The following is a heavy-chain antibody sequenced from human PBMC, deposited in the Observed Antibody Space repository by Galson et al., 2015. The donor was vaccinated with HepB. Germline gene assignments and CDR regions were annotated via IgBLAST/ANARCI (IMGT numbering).Heavy chain of an antibody. V-gene: IGHV3-30-3*01. CDR2: ISYDGSSK. CDR1: GFAFSSYT. CDR3: AREWTGKDY. D-gene: IGHD3/OR15-3a*01. J-gene: IGHJ4*02. Sequence: SLRLSCAASGFAFSSYTMHWVRQAPDKGLEWVAVISYDGSSKYYADSVKGRFTISRDNSKSTLFLQMNSLRAEDTALYYCAREWTGKDYWGQGTLVTVSS.